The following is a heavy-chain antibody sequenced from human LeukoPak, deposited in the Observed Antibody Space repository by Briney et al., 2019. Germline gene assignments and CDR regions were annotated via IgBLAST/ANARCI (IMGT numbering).Heavy chain of an antibody. Sequence: ASVKVSCKASGYTFTGYYIHWVRQAPGQGLEWMGWISPNSGGTKYAQNFQGRVTMTRDTSISTAYMELNRLRSDDTAVYYCARGDCSIISCPFDPWGQGTLVTVSS. CDR2: ISPNSGGT. CDR1: GYTFTGYY. V-gene: IGHV1-2*02. CDR3: ARGDCSIISCPFDP. D-gene: IGHD2-2*01. J-gene: IGHJ5*02.